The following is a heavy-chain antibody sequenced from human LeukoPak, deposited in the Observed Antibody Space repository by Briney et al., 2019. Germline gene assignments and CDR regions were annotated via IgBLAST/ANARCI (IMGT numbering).Heavy chain of an antibody. Sequence: GGSLRLSCAASGFTFDDYAMHWVRQAPGKGLEWVSLISGDGGSTYYADSVKGRFTISRDNSKNSLYLQMNSLRTEDIALYYCAKGPCTNGVCYAYYFDYWGQGTLVTVSS. J-gene: IGHJ4*02. D-gene: IGHD2-8*01. CDR2: ISGDGGST. V-gene: IGHV3-43*02. CDR1: GFTFDDYA. CDR3: AKGPCTNGVCYAYYFDY.